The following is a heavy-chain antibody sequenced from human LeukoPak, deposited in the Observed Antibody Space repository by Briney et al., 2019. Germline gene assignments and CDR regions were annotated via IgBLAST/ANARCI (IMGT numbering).Heavy chain of an antibody. Sequence: GGSLRLSCAASGFSFSRNGMHWVRQAPDKGLEWVAVISYDGSDKYHADSVKGRFTISRDIYKNTLYLQMNSLRAEDTAVYYCVKCSSVYTDAFDIWGQGTMVTVSS. V-gene: IGHV3-30*03. CDR2: ISYDGSDK. D-gene: IGHD3-22*01. J-gene: IGHJ3*02. CDR1: GFSFSRNG. CDR3: VKCSSVYTDAFDI.